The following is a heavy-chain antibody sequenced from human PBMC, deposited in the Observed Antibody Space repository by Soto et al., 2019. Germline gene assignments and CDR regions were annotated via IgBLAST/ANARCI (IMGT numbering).Heavy chain of an antibody. V-gene: IGHV4-59*01. Sequence: SETLSLTCTVSGGSISSYYWSWIRQPPGKGLEWIGYIYYSGSTNYNPSLKSRVTISVDTSKNQFSLKLSSVTAADTAVYYCARGGDNSSGYPPSWGQGTLVTVS. CDR1: GGSISSYY. J-gene: IGHJ4*02. CDR3: ARGGDNSSGYPPS. CDR2: IYYSGST. D-gene: IGHD3-22*01.